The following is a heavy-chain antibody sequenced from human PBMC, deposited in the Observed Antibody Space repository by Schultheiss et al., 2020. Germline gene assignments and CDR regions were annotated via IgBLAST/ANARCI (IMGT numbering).Heavy chain of an antibody. Sequence: SETLSLTCTVSGGSISSSSYYWGWIRQPPGKGLEWIGYIYYSGSTNYNPSLKSRVTISVDTSKNQFSLKLSSVTAADTAVYYCARERAHSFDPWGQGTLVTVSS. CDR3: ARERAHSFDP. V-gene: IGHV4-61*05. CDR1: GGSISSSSYY. D-gene: IGHD2-21*01. J-gene: IGHJ5*02. CDR2: IYYSGST.